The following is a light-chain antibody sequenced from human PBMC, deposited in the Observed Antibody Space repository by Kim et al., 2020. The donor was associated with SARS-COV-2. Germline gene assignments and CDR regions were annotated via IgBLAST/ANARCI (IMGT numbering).Light chain of an antibody. Sequence: SAYVGDRVTITCRASQSISSYLNWYQQKPGKAPNLLIYAASSLQSGVPSRFSGSGSGTDFTLTISSLQPEDFATYYCQQSYSTPYTFGQGTKLEI. CDR3: QQSYSTPYT. CDR1: QSISSY. V-gene: IGKV1-39*01. J-gene: IGKJ2*01. CDR2: AAS.